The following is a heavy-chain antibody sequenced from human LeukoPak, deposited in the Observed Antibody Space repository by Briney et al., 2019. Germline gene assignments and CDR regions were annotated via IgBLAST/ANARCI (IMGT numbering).Heavy chain of an antibody. CDR2: MNPNSGNT. D-gene: IGHD3-10*01. CDR3: ARGPGYYGSDSNAFDI. CDR1: GYTFTSYD. V-gene: IGHV1-8*01. J-gene: IGHJ3*02. Sequence: ASVKVSCKASGYTFTSYDINWVRQATGQGLEWMGWMNPNSGNTGYAQKFQGRVTMTRNTSISTAYMELSSLRSEDTAVYYCARGPGYYGSDSNAFDIWGQGTMVTVS.